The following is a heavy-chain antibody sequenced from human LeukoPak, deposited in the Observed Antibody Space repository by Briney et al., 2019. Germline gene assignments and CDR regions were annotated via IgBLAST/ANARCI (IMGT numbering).Heavy chain of an antibody. D-gene: IGHD3-10*01. Sequence: GRSLRLSCAASGFTFSSYGMHWVRQAPGKGLEWAAVISYDGSNKYYADSVKGRFTISRDNSKNTLYLQMNSLRAEDTAVYYCAKGYYYGPGSYDYWGQGTLVTVSS. V-gene: IGHV3-30*18. CDR2: ISYDGSNK. CDR3: AKGYYYGPGSYDY. J-gene: IGHJ4*02. CDR1: GFTFSSYG.